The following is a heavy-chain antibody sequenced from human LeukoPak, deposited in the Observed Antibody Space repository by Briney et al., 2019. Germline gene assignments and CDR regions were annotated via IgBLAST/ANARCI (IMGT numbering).Heavy chain of an antibody. CDR3: ARRGIIPYWYFDL. Sequence: PSETLSLTCTVSGGSISSYYWNWIRQPPGKGLEWIGYIYYSGSTNYNPSLKSRVTISVDTSKNQFSLKLSSVTAADTAVYYCARRGIIPYWYFDLWGRGTLVTVSS. V-gene: IGHV4-59*08. CDR2: IYYSGST. J-gene: IGHJ2*01. D-gene: IGHD3-16*01. CDR1: GGSISSYY.